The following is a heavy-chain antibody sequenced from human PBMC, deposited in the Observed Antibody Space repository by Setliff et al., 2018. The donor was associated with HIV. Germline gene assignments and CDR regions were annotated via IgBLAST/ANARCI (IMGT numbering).Heavy chain of an antibody. D-gene: IGHD3-22*01. J-gene: IGHJ4*02. CDR3: VRGSGYYYFDN. CDR1: GFTFSTYW. V-gene: IGHV3-74*03. Sequence: GGSLRLSCAASGFTFSTYWMHWVRQAPGKGLVWVSHINNDGRKTTYADSVKGRFTVSRDNAKNTLYLQMNSLRADDTAVYYCVRGSGYYYFDNWGQGALVTVSS. CDR2: INNDGRKT.